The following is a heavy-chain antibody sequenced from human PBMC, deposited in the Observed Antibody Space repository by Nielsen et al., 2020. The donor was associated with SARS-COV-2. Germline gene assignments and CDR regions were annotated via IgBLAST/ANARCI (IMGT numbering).Heavy chain of an antibody. J-gene: IGHJ6*02. CDR1: GYTFTSYG. V-gene: IGHV1-18*01. CDR2: ISAYNGNT. CDR3: AREVKGLYGMDV. Sequence: ASVKVSCKASGYTFTSYGISWVRQAPGQGLEWMGWISAYNGNTNYAQKFQGRVTMTRDTSTSTVYMELSSLRSEDTAVYYCAREVKGLYGMDVWGQGTTVTVSS.